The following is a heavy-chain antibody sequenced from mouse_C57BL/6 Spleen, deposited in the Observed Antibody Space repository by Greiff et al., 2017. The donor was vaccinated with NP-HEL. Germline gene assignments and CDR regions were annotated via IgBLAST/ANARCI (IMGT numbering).Heavy chain of an antibody. CDR1: GYTFTGYW. J-gene: IGHJ1*03. CDR2: ILPGSGST. D-gene: IGHD2-4*01. CDR3: ARWALYYDYDGYWYFDV. Sequence: QVQLQQSGAELMKPGASVKLSCKATGYTFTGYWIEWVKQRPGHGLEWIGEILPGSGSTNYNEKFKGKATFTADTSSNTAYMQLSSLTTEDSAIYYCARWALYYDYDGYWYFDVWGTGTTVTVSS. V-gene: IGHV1-9*01.